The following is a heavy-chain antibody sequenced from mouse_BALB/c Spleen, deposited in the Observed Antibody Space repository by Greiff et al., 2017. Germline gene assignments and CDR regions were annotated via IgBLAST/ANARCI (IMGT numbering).Heavy chain of an antibody. J-gene: IGHJ4*01. V-gene: IGHV2-6-4*01. CDR3: ASDNWDEGYAMDY. CDR2: IWGGGST. D-gene: IGHD4-1*01. CDR1: GFSLSRYS. Sequence: VKLEESGPGLVAPSQSLSITCTVSGFSLSRYSVHWVRQPPGKGLEWLGMIWGGGSTDYNSALKSRLSISKDNSKSQVFLKMNSLQTDDTAMYYCASDNWDEGYAMDYWGQGTSVTVSS.